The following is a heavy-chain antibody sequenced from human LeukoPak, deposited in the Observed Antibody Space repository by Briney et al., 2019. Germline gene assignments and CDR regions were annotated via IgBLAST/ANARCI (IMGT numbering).Heavy chain of an antibody. V-gene: IGHV4-34*01. Sequence: SETLSLTCAVYGGSFSGYYWSWIRQPPGKGLEWIGEINHSGSTNYNPSLKSRVTISVDTSKNQFSLKLSSVTAADTAVYYCARVRDTAMVRGSWYFDLWGRGTLVTVSS. CDR1: GGSFSGYY. J-gene: IGHJ2*01. D-gene: IGHD5-18*01. CDR2: INHSGST. CDR3: ARVRDTAMVRGSWYFDL.